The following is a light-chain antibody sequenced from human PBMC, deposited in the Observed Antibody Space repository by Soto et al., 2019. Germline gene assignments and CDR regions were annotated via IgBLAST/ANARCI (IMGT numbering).Light chain of an antibody. CDR2: KAS. V-gene: IGKV1-5*03. J-gene: IGKJ2*01. CDR1: QSISSW. CDR3: QQYNTSPYT. Sequence: DIPMTQSPSTLSASPGDRVTITCRASQSISSWLAWYQQKPGKAPKLLIHKASSLEGGVPSRFSGSGSGTEFLLTISSLHPDDVATYYRQQYNTSPYTFGQGTKLEIK.